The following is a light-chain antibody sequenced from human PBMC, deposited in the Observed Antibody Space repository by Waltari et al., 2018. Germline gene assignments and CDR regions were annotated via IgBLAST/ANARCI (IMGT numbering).Light chain of an antibody. CDR1: LSVSSY. CDR3: QHRSNWPRT. J-gene: IGKJ5*01. V-gene: IGKV3-11*01. Sequence: EIVLTQSPATLSLSPGDRATLSCRASLSVSSYLAWYQQKPGQTPSLLVYDASNRATGIPARFSGSGSGTDFTLTISSLEPEDFAVYYCQHRSNWPRTFGQGTRLEIK. CDR2: DAS.